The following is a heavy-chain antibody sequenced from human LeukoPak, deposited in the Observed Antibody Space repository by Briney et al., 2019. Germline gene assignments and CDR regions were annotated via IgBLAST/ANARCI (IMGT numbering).Heavy chain of an antibody. D-gene: IGHD6-13*01. V-gene: IGHV1-18*01. CDR2: ISAYNGNT. CDR1: GYTFTSYG. J-gene: IGHJ4*02. CDR3: ARDQTPQKQLDY. Sequence: ASVKVSCKASGYTFTSYGISWVRQAPGQGLEWMGWISAYNGNTNYAQKLQGRVTMTTDTSTSTAYMELRSLRSEDTALYYCARDQTPQKQLDYWGQGTLVTVSS.